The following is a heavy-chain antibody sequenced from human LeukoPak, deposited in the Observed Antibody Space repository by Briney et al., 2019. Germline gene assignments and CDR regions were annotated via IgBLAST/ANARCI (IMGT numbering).Heavy chain of an antibody. Sequence: GGSLRLSCGASGFTFSDYSMNWVPQAPGKGLAWVASITSAGGYTYYADSVKGRLTISRDNAQNSLFLQMNSLRAEDTAVYFCATSGGFVLPNAITGNWYMDVWGRGTSVTVSS. CDR1: GFTFSDYS. CDR2: ITSAGGYT. J-gene: IGHJ6*03. D-gene: IGHD2-2*01. CDR3: ATSGGFVLPNAITGNWYMDV. V-gene: IGHV3-21*01.